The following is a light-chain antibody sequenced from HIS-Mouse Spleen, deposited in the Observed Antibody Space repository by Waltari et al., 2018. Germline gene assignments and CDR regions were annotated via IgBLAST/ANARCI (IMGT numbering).Light chain of an antibody. V-gene: IGLV3-19*01. CDR2: GKN. Sequence: SSELTQDPAVSVALGQTVRITCQGDSLRSYYASWYQQKPGQAPVLVIYGKNNRPSGIPDRLSGSSSGNTASLTITGAQAEDEAAYYCNSRDSSGNHVVFGGGTKLTVL. CDR1: SLRSYY. J-gene: IGLJ2*01. CDR3: NSRDSSGNHVV.